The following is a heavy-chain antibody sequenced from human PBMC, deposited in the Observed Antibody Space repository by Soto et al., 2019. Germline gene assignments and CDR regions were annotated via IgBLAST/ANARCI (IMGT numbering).Heavy chain of an antibody. CDR3: ARGTGNYYYYMDV. CDR2: IWYDGSDK. Sequence: SLRLSCVASGFTFSRDGMHWVRQAPGKGLEWVAIIWYDGSDKYYADSVKGRFTISRDNSKNTLYLQMNSLRAEDTAVYYCARGTGNYYYYMDVWGKGTTVTVSS. J-gene: IGHJ6*03. CDR1: GFTFSRDG. V-gene: IGHV3-33*08.